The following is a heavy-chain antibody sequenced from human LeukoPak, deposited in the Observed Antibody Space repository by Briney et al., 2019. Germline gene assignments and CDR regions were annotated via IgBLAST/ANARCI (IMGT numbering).Heavy chain of an antibody. CDR1: GFTFSSYG. Sequence: GRSLRLSCAASGFTFSSYGMHWVRQAPGKGLEWVAVISYDGSNKYYADSVKGRFTISRDNSKNTLYLQMNSLRAEDTAVYYCAKDHRPRLLWFGGGYYYSMDVWGQGTTVTVSS. J-gene: IGHJ6*02. CDR2: ISYDGSNK. D-gene: IGHD3-10*01. V-gene: IGHV3-30*18. CDR3: AKDHRPRLLWFGGGYYYSMDV.